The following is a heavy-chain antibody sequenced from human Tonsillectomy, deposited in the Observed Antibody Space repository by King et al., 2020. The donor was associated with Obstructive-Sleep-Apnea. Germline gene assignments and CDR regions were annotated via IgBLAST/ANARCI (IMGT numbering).Heavy chain of an antibody. Sequence: VQLQQWGAGLLKPSETLSLTCAVYGGSFSGYYWSWIRQPPGTGLEWIGEINHSGSTNYNPSLKSRVTISVDTSKNQVSLKLSSVTAADTGVYYCARGSNYVGFDYWGQGTLVTVSS. CDR1: GGSFSGYY. CDR3: ARGSNYVGFDY. D-gene: IGHD4-11*01. V-gene: IGHV4-34*01. CDR2: INHSGST. J-gene: IGHJ4*02.